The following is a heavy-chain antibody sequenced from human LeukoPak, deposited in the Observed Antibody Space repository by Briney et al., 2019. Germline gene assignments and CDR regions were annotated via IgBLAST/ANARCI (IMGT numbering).Heavy chain of an antibody. D-gene: IGHD3-10*01. CDR2: IYSGGTK. J-gene: IGHJ3*02. Sequence: GGSLRLSCAASGFTVSNMYMSWVRQAPGKGLEWVAAIYSGGTKYYEDSVKGRFTIYRENSKYTLYLKMNSLRAEDTAVYYCARLGSDTFDIWGQGTMVTVSS. V-gene: IGHV3-53*01. CDR3: ARLGSDTFDI. CDR1: GFTVSNMY.